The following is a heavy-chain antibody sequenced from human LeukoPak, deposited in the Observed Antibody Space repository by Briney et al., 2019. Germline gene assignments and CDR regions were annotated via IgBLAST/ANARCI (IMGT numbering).Heavy chain of an antibody. J-gene: IGHJ4*02. CDR1: GYTLTELS. CDR2: FDPEDGET. D-gene: IGHD3-16*02. CDR3: ATVRGVITFGGVIPYYFDY. Sequence: AAVKVSCKVSGYTLTELSMHWVRQAPGEGLGWMGGFDPEDGETICAQKFQGRVTTTEETSTATAYMELSSLRSEDTAVYYCATVRGVITFGGVIPYYFDYWGQGTLVTVSS. V-gene: IGHV1-24*01.